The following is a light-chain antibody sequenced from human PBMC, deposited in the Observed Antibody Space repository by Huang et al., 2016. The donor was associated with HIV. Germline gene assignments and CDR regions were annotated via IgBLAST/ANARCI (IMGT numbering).Light chain of an antibody. V-gene: IGKV3-20*01. CDR2: DAS. Sequence: EIVLTQSPGTLSLSPGERATLSCRASQGVSSSYLDWYQQKPGQAPRLVMYDASRRATGISDRFNASGSGTDFNLTSNRLEPEDFAVYYCQQYGSSPVTFGGGTRVEIK. J-gene: IGKJ4*01. CDR3: QQYGSSPVT. CDR1: QGVSSSY.